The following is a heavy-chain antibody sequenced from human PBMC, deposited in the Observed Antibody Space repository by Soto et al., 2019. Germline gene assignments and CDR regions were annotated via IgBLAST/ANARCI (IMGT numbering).Heavy chain of an antibody. V-gene: IGHV1-18*04. CDR1: GYTFTSYG. D-gene: IGHD3-22*01. CDR2: ISAYNGNT. CDR3: AGDTDIRYYYDSSGYYYPYFDY. Sequence: ASVKVSCKASGYTFTSYGISGVRQAPGQGLEWMGWISAYNGNTNYAQKLQGRVTMTTDTSTSTAYMELRSLRSDDTAVYYCAGDTDIRYYYDSSGYYYPYFDYCGQGTLVTVSS. J-gene: IGHJ4*02.